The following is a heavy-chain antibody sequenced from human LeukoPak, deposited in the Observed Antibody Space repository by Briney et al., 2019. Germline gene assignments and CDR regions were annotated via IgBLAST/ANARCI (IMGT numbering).Heavy chain of an antibody. CDR3: AKAQETSYAFDV. CDR2: ISGSGGST. CDR1: GFTFSSYA. V-gene: IGHV3-23*01. Sequence: PRGSLRLSCAASGFTFSSYAMSWVRQAPGKGLEWVSGISGSGGSTYYADPVKGRFTISRDNSKNTLYLQVNSLRAEDTAVYHCAKAQETSYAFDVWGQGTMVTVSS. J-gene: IGHJ3*01.